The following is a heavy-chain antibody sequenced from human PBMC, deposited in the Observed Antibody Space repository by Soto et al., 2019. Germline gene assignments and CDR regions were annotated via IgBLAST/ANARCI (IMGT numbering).Heavy chain of an antibody. J-gene: IGHJ4*02. V-gene: IGHV3-21*06. Sequence: PGGSLRLTCTGSGFTFSSSTMTWVRQGPGKGLEWVSSISSSSSYIYFADSLKGRFTISRDNAKNSLYLQMNSLRAEDTAFYYCARDIGEMSAVWGQGTQVTSPQ. CDR3: ARDIGEMSAV. CDR2: ISSSSSYI. D-gene: IGHD3-10*01. CDR1: GFTFSSST.